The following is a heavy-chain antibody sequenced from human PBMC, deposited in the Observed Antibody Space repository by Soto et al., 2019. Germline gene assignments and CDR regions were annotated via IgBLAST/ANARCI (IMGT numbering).Heavy chain of an antibody. D-gene: IGHD1-1*01. CDR3: ARSTTGTTGDPFDY. CDR1: GGTFSSYT. Sequence: QVQLVQSGAEVKKPGSSVKVSCKASGGTFSSYTISWVRQAPGQGLEWMGRIIPILGIANYAQKFQGRVTITADKSTSTAYMELSSLRSEDTAVYYCARSTTGTTGDPFDYGGQGTLVTVSS. V-gene: IGHV1-69*02. CDR2: IIPILGIA. J-gene: IGHJ4*02.